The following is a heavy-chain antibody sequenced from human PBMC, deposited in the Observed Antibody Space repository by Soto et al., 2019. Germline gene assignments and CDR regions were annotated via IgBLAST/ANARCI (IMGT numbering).Heavy chain of an antibody. V-gene: IGHV3-11*06. D-gene: IGHD2-21*01. CDR1: GFSLSDFY. J-gene: IGHJ4*02. Sequence: GGSLRLSCAASGFSLSDFYMGWIRQAPGKGLEWVSYISINSNYREYADSVKGRHTISRDNAKNSLYLQMNSLRGEDTAVYYCVRGGGGGQFDYWGQGTLVTVSS. CDR2: ISINSNYR. CDR3: VRGGGGGQFDY.